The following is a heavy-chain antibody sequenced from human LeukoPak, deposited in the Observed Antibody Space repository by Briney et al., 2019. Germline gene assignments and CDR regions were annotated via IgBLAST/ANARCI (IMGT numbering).Heavy chain of an antibody. J-gene: IGHJ3*02. Sequence: GRSLRLSCAASGFTFSTYGMHWVRQAPGKGLEWVAVIWYDGSIKYYADSVKGRFTISRDNSKNTLHLQMNSLRAEDTAVYYCARAVGPFDIWGQGTIVIVSS. CDR3: ARAVGPFDI. CDR1: GFTFSTYG. CDR2: IWYDGSIK. V-gene: IGHV3-33*01.